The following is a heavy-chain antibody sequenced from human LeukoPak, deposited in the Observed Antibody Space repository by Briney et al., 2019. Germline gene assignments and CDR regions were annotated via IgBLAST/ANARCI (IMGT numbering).Heavy chain of an antibody. Sequence: SETLSLTCTVAGGSISSYYWSWIRQPPGKGLEWMGYIYYSGSTNYNPSLKSRGTISVDPSKHQFSLKLSSVPAADTAVYYCARGVVPAANDYWGQGTLVTVSS. CDR2: IYYSGST. D-gene: IGHD2-2*01. J-gene: IGHJ4*02. CDR3: ARGVVPAANDY. CDR1: GGSISSYY. V-gene: IGHV4-59*01.